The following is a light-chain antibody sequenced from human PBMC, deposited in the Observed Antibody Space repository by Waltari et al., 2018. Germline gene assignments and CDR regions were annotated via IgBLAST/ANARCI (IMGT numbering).Light chain of an antibody. CDR2: WAS. V-gene: IGKV4-1*01. CDR1: QSLLFSLNSKNY. Sequence: DIVMTQSADSLAVSLGERATINSKSRQSLLFSLNSKNYLTWYQHQPGRSPRMLFYWASTRESGVPDRFSGGGSGTDFPLTPSSLSAEDVAIYYCQQYYPSRRTFGQGTKVEIK. CDR3: QQYYPSRRT. J-gene: IGKJ1*01.